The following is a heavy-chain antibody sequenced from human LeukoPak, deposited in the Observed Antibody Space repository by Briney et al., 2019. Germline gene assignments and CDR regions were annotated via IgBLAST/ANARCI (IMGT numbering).Heavy chain of an antibody. Sequence: GRSLRLSCAASGFSFIYYGMHWVRQAPGKGLERVAVISHDGSDKYYADSVKGCFTISGDNSKSTLYLQMNSLRGEDTAVYYCAKDWRYSSSTTPYWGQGTLVTVSS. D-gene: IGHD6-13*01. J-gene: IGHJ4*02. CDR3: AKDWRYSSSTTPY. CDR2: ISHDGSDK. CDR1: GFSFIYYG. V-gene: IGHV3-30*18.